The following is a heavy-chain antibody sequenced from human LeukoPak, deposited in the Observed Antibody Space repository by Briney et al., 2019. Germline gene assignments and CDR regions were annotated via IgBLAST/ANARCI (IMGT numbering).Heavy chain of an antibody. CDR2: IIPILGIA. CDR3: ARDRLGKLEFDY. D-gene: IGHD1-1*01. J-gene: IGHJ4*02. V-gene: IGHV1-69*04. CDR1: VGTFSSYA. Sequence: ASVKVSCKASVGTFSSYAISWVRQAPGQGLEWMGRIIPILGIANYAQKFQGRVTITADKSTSTAYMELSSLRSEDTAVYYCARDRLGKLEFDYWGQGTLVTVSS.